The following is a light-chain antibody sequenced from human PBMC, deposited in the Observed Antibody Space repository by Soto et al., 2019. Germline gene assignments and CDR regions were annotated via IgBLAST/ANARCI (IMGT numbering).Light chain of an antibody. Sequence: DIQMTQSPSSLSASVGDIVTITFRASQSISSYLNWYQQKPGKAPKLLIYAASSLQGGVPSRFSGSGSGTDFTLTISSLQPEDFATYYCQQSYSTPRTFGQGTKVEIK. CDR1: QSISSY. V-gene: IGKV1-39*01. J-gene: IGKJ1*01. CDR3: QQSYSTPRT. CDR2: AAS.